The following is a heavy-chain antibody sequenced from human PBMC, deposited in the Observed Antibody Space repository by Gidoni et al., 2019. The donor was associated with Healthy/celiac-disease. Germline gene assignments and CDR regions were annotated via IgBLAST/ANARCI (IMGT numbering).Heavy chain of an antibody. CDR2: IYPGDSDT. V-gene: IGHV5-51*03. CDR3: ARRKGIAALVGGWFDP. Sequence: EVQLVQSGAEVKTPGESLKISCKGSGYSFTSYWIGWVRQMPGKGLEWMGIIYPGDSDTRYSPSFQGQVTISADKSISTAYLQWSSLKASDTAMYYCARRKGIAALVGGWFDPWGQGTLVTVSS. CDR1: GYSFTSYW. J-gene: IGHJ5*02. D-gene: IGHD6-13*01.